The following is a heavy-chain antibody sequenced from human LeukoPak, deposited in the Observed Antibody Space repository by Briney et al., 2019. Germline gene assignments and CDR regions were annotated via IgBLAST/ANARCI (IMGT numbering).Heavy chain of an antibody. V-gene: IGHV1-2*02. CDR1: GYTFTGYY. CDR2: INPNSGGT. J-gene: IGHJ3*02. Sequence: ASVKVSCKASGYTFTGYYMHWVRQAPGQGLEWMGWINPNSGGTNYAQKFQGRVTMTRDTSISTAYMELSRLRSDDTAVYYCAGESQHRYGSGSRAFDIWGQGTMVTVSS. CDR3: AGESQHRYGSGSRAFDI. D-gene: IGHD3-10*01.